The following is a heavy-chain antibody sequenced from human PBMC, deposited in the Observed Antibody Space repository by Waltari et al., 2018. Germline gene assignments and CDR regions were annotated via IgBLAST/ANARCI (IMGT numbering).Heavy chain of an antibody. Sequence: EVQLVESGGGLVQQGGSPRLYCAASGFTLSSNDMHWFRQATGKGLEWVSAISSTGDTYYAASVRGRFTISRENAQRSVYLQMNSLRAGDTALYYCATISSVAIHWGQGTTVTVSS. D-gene: IGHD2-15*01. J-gene: IGHJ6*02. CDR2: ISSTGDT. CDR3: ATISSVAIH. CDR1: GFTLSSND. V-gene: IGHV3-13*01.